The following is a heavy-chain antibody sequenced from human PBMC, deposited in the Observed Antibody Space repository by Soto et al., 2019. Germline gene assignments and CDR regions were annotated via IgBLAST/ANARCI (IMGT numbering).Heavy chain of an antibody. CDR2: IYYSGST. CDR3: ARYATVTTFGLADVGWFNP. J-gene: IGHJ5*02. CDR1: GGSISSGGYY. V-gene: IGHV4-31*03. D-gene: IGHD4-17*01. Sequence: SETLSLTCTVSGGSISSGGYYWSWIRQHPGKGLEWIGYIYYSGSTYYNPSLKSRVTISVDTSKNQFSLKLSSVTAADTAVYYCARYATVTTFGLADVGWFNPWGQGTLVTVSS.